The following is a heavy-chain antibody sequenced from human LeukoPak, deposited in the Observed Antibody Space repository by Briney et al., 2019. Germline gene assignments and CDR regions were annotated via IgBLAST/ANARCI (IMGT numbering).Heavy chain of an antibody. CDR3: ARGGGLGCSGGSCYGHYYYGMDV. J-gene: IGHJ6*02. D-gene: IGHD2-15*01. Sequence: ASVKVSCKASGYTFTGYYMHWVRQAPGQGLEWMGWINPNSGGTNYAQKFQGRVTMTRDTSISTAYMELSRLRFDDTAVYYCARGGGLGCSGGSCYGHYYYGMDVWGQGTTVTVSS. CDR2: INPNSGGT. V-gene: IGHV1-2*02. CDR1: GYTFTGYY.